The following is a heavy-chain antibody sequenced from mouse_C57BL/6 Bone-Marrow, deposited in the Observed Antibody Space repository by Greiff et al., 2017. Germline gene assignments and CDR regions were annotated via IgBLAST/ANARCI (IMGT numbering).Heavy chain of an antibody. D-gene: IGHD2-4*01. J-gene: IGHJ4*01. V-gene: IGHV2-6-1*01. CDR1: GFSLTSYG. CDR2: IWSDGST. CDR3: ARHGYDYGGGAMDY. Sequence: VKLQESGPGLVAPSQSLSITCTVSGFSLTSYGVHWVRQPPGKGLEWLVVIWSDGSTTDNSALKSRLSISKDNSKSQVFLKMNSLQTDDTAMYYCARHGYDYGGGAMDYWGQGTSVTVSS.